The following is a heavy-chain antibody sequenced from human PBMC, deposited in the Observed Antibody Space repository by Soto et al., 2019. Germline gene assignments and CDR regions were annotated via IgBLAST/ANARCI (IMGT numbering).Heavy chain of an antibody. Sequence: SETLSLTCTVSGGSISSGGYYWSWIRQHPGKGLEWIGYIYYSGSTYYNPSLKSRVTISVDTSKNQFSLKLSSVTAADTAVYYCVGYQLLTVLSWFDPWGQGTLVTVSS. CDR1: GGSISSGGYY. J-gene: IGHJ5*02. D-gene: IGHD2-2*01. CDR3: VGYQLLTVLSWFDP. V-gene: IGHV4-31*03. CDR2: IYYSGST.